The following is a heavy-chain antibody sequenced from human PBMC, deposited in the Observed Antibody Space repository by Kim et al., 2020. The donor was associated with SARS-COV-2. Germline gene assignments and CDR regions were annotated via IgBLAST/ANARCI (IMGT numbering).Heavy chain of an antibody. Sequence: ASVKVSCKASGYTFTSYDINWVRQATGQGLEWMGWMNPNSGNTGYAQKFQGRVTMTRNTSISTAYMELSSLRSEDTAVYYCARRRGPDRRREATIFGVVPLGGRDYYYYMDVWGKGTTVTVSS. J-gene: IGHJ6*03. V-gene: IGHV1-8*01. CDR1: GYTFTSYD. CDR3: ARRRGPDRRREATIFGVVPLGGRDYYYYMDV. CDR2: MNPNSGNT. D-gene: IGHD3-3*01.